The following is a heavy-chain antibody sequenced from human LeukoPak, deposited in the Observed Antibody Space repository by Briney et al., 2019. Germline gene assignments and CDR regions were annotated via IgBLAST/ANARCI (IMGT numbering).Heavy chain of an antibody. CDR3: ARELGGTKTGGLDI. CDR2: IGAAGART. V-gene: IGHV3-64*02. Sequence: GGSLRLSCAASGFRFSYHDMHWVRQAPGKGLEFVSSIGAAGARTFYADSVKGRFTISRDNFQSTMYLQMDGLRPEDSAVYYCARELGGTKTGGLDIWGQGTVVTVSS. D-gene: IGHD1-14*01. CDR1: GFRFSYHD. J-gene: IGHJ3*02.